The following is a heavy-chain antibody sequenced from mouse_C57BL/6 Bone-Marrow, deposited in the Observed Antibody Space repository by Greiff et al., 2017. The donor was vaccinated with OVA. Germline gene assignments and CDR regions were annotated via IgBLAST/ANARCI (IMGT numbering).Heavy chain of an antibody. CDR3: AKGAYYGNSGAMDY. Sequence: VQLQQPGAELVMPGASVKLSCKASGYTFTSYWMHWVKQRPGQGLEWIGEIDPSDSYTNYNQKFKGKSTLTVDKSSSTAYMQLSSLTSEDSAVYYCAKGAYYGNSGAMDYWGQGTSVTVSS. CDR2: IDPSDSYT. CDR1: GYTFTSYW. D-gene: IGHD2-10*01. V-gene: IGHV1-69*01. J-gene: IGHJ4*01.